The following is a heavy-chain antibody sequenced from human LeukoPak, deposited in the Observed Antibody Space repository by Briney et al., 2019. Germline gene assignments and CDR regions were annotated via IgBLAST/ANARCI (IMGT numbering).Heavy chain of an antibody. CDR1: GFTFSSYA. CDR2: ISGSGGST. V-gene: IGHV3-23*01. D-gene: IGHD3-22*01. Sequence: GGSLRLSCAASGFTFSSYAMNWVRQAPGKGLEWVSAISGSGGSTYYADSVKGRFTISRENYKNTLYLQKNSVRAEDTAVYYCAKDLRNYYDSSGYYTHDYWGQGTMVTVSS. J-gene: IGHJ4*02. CDR3: AKDLRNYYDSSGYYTHDY.